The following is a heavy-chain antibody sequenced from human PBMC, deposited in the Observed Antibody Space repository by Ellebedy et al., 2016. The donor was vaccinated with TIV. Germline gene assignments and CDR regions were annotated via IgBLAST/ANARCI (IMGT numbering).Heavy chain of an antibody. J-gene: IGHJ4*02. CDR2: IFGSGGGI. CDR3: AKGRGGGSDTSAPRYYFDY. Sequence: GESLKISCAASGFTFSRYAMSWVRQAPGKGLEWVSGIFGSGGGISYADSVKVRFTISRDNSKSMVHLQMNSLRPEDKAVYYCAKGRGGGSDTSAPRYYFDYWGLGTLVTVSS. V-gene: IGHV3-23*01. D-gene: IGHD3-22*01. CDR1: GFTFSRYA.